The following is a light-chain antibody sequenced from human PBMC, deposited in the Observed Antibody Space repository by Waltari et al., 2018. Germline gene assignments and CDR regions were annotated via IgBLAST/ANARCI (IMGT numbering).Light chain of an antibody. CDR3: QQYNNWPPGT. V-gene: IGKV3-15*01. CDR2: GAS. J-gene: IGKJ1*01. CDR1: QTIGRS. Sequence: ETVVTQSPATLSVSPGERVTLSCRTSQTIGRSLAWYQQKPGQAPRLVIYGASIRATGSPARFSGSGSETEFALTISGLQSEDFAVYYCQQYNNWPPGTFGQGTKVEI.